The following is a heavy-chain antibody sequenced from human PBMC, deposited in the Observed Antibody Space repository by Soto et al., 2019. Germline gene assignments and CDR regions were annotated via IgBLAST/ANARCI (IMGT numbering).Heavy chain of an antibody. CDR2: IYYSGST. CDR3: ARGLPDDYGDPDYIDY. J-gene: IGHJ4*02. CDR1: GVSISSGGYY. Sequence: QVQLQESGPGLVKPSQTLSLTCNVSGVSISSGGYYWSWIRQHPAKGLEWIGHIYYSGSTYYNPFLKRRVTISVDTSKNQFSLKLSSVTAADTAVYYYARGLPDDYGDPDYIDYWGQGALVTVSS. V-gene: IGHV4-31*03. D-gene: IGHD4-17*01.